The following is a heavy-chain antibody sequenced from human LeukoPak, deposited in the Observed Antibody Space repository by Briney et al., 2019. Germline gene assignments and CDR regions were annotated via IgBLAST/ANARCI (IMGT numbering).Heavy chain of an antibody. CDR1: GFTFSDYY. Sequence: GGSLRLSCAASGFTFSDYYMSWIRQAPGKGLEWFSYISSSGSTIYYADSVKGRFTISRDNAKNSLYLQMNSLRAEDTAVYYCARDHYDFWSDSTHYFDYWGQGTLVTVSS. CDR3: ARDHYDFWSDSTHYFDY. D-gene: IGHD3-3*01. J-gene: IGHJ4*02. CDR2: ISSSGSTI. V-gene: IGHV3-11*04.